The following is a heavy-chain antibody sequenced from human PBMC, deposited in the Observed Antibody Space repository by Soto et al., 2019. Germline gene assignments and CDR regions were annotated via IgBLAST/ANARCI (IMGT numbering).Heavy chain of an antibody. Sequence: PSQTLSLTCAISGDSVSSNSAAWNWIRQSPSRGLEWLGRTYYRSKWYNDYAVSVKSRITINPDTSKNQFSLQLNSVTPEDTAVYYCARDKPGDTIFGVVFDYWGQGTLVTVSS. J-gene: IGHJ4*02. CDR1: GDSVSSNSAA. CDR3: ARDKPGDTIFGVVFDY. V-gene: IGHV6-1*01. D-gene: IGHD3-3*01. CDR2: TYYRSKWYN.